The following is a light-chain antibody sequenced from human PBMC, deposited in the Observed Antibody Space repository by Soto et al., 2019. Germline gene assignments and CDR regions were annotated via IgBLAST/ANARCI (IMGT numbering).Light chain of an antibody. V-gene: IGLV2-14*01. Sequence: QSVLTQPASVSGSPGQSIAISCAGTSSDIGTYNNVSWYQQNPGKAPQLSSSEAINRPAAHSTRFSGSKSGKTASLTISGLQAEDEANYFCCSYTSSSALVCGTGTNVTVL. CDR3: CSYTSSSALV. CDR1: SSDIGTYNN. J-gene: IGLJ1*01. CDR2: EAI.